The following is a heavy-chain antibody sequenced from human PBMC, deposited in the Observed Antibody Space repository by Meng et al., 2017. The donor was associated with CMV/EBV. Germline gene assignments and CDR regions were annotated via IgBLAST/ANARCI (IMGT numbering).Heavy chain of an antibody. J-gene: IGHJ4*02. CDR1: GFTFSDYY. Sequence: GESLKISCAASGFTFSDYYMSWIRQAPGKGLEWVSYISRSGSTIYYADSVKGRFTISRDNARNSLYLQMNSLRAEDTAVYYCARGSSTSRTIAVAGGDYWGQGTLVTVSS. D-gene: IGHD6-19*01. CDR2: ISRSGSTI. V-gene: IGHV3-11*04. CDR3: ARGSSTSRTIAVAGGDY.